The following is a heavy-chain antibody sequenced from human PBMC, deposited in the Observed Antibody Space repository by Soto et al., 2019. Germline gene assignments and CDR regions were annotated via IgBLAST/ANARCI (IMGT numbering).Heavy chain of an antibody. CDR3: ARGLLTRVVRGVIRGNWFDP. V-gene: IGHV4-34*01. J-gene: IGHJ5*02. CDR2: INHSGST. CDR1: GGSFSGYY. Sequence: QVQLQQWGAGLLKPSETLSLTCAVYGGSFSGYYWSWIRQPPGKGLEWIGEINHSGSTNYNPSLKRRVTISVDTSKNQFSLKLSSVTAADTAVYYCARGLLTRVVRGVIRGNWFDPWGQGTLVTVSS. D-gene: IGHD3-10*01.